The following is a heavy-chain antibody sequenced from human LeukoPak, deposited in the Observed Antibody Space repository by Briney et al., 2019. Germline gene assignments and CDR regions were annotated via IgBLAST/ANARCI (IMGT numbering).Heavy chain of an antibody. CDR2: ISSDGSST. CDR3: ARGYGSYADY. CDR1: GFTFSNYW. Sequence: PGGSLRLSCAASGFTFSNYWMHWVRQAPGKGLVWVSRISSDGSSTSYADSVKGRFTISSDNAENTLYLQMNSLRAEDTAVYYGARGYGSYADYWGQGTLVTVSS. V-gene: IGHV3-74*01. D-gene: IGHD1-26*01. J-gene: IGHJ4*02.